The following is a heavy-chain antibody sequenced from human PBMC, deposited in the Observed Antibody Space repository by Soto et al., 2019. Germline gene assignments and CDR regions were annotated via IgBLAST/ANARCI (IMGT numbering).Heavy chain of an antibody. CDR2: IYYSGNT. D-gene: IGHD2-2*01. J-gene: IGHJ6*02. CDR3: ARLGGYCSTTGCYGYYAMDV. Sequence: QLQLQESGPGLMKPSETLSLTYTVSGGSISSSNYYWGWIRQPPGKGLEWIGSIYYSGNTYYNPSLKSRVTMSVDTSKNQFSLKLSSVTAADTAVYYCARLGGYCSTTGCYGYYAMDVWGQGTTVTVSS. V-gene: IGHV4-39*01. CDR1: GGSISSSNYY.